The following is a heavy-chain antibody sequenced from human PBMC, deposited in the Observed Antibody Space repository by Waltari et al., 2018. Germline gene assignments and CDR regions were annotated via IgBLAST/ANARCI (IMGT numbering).Heavy chain of an antibody. CDR2: STPNLGIA. CDR3: ARARVQLWKNGMDV. V-gene: IGHV1-69*04. J-gene: IGHJ6*02. Sequence: VQLVQSGAEVKKPGSSVKVSCKASGGTFSSYAISWVRQAPGQGLEWMGRSTPNLGIANYARKFQGRVTNTADKSTSTAYMELSSLRSEDTAVYYCARARVQLWKNGMDVWGQGTTVTVSS. CDR1: GGTFSSYA. D-gene: IGHD5-18*01.